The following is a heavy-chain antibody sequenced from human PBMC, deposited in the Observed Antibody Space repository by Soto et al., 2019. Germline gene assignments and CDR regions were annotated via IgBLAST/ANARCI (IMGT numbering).Heavy chain of an antibody. CDR1: GYSFTSYW. J-gene: IGHJ4*02. CDR2: IYPGDSDS. D-gene: IGHD3-22*01. CDR3: ARLRGYYYDSSGYYLDTTHQDRGRPSYYFDY. V-gene: IGHV5-51*01. Sequence: ESLKISCKGSGYSFTSYWIGWVRQMHGKGLDWMGIIYPGDSDSRYSPSFQGQVTISADKSISTAYLQWSSLKASDTAMYYCARLRGYYYDSSGYYLDTTHQDRGRPSYYFDYWGQGTLVTVSS.